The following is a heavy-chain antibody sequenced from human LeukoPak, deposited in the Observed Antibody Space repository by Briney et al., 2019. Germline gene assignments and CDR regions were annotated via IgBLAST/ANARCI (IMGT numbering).Heavy chain of an antibody. J-gene: IGHJ4*02. CDR2: IYYSGST. Sequence: SETLSLTCTVSGGSISSYYWSWIRQPPGKGLEWIGYIYYSGSTNYNPSLKSRVTISVDTSKNQFPLKLSSVTAADTAVYYCARGRYDSSGYYTTVDYWGQGTLVTVSS. CDR3: ARGRYDSSGYYTTVDY. D-gene: IGHD3-22*01. V-gene: IGHV4-59*01. CDR1: GGSISSYY.